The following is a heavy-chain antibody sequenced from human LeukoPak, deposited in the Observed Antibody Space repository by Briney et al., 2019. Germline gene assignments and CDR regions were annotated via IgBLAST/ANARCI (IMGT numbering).Heavy chain of an antibody. V-gene: IGHV3-53*01. CDR2: IYSDNT. D-gene: IGHD4/OR15-4a*01. J-gene: IGHJ4*02. CDR3: ARRAGAYSHPYDY. Sequence: PGGSLRLSCTVSGFTVSSNSMSWVRQAPGKGLEWVSFIYSDNTHYSDSVKGRFTISRDNSKNTLNPQMNSLRAEDTAVYYCARRAGAYSHPYDYWGQGTLVTVSS. CDR1: GFTVSSNS.